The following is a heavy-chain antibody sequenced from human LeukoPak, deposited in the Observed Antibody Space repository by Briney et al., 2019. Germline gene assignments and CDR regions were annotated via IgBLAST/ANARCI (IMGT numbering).Heavy chain of an antibody. Sequence: SETLSLTCTVSGGSISGGSYYWSWIRQPAGKGPEWIARIYTSATTNYNPSLKSRVTISVNTSKNQFSLKLSSVTAADTAMYYCAREVTLYGSGSPSWFDPWGQGTLVTVSS. CDR3: AREVTLYGSGSPSWFDP. J-gene: IGHJ5*02. V-gene: IGHV4-61*02. CDR1: GGSISGGSYY. CDR2: IYTSATT. D-gene: IGHD3-10*01.